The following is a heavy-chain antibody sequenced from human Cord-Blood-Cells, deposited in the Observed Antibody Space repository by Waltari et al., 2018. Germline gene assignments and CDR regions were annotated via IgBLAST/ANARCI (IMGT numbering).Heavy chain of an antibody. CDR1: GGSLRGYS. V-gene: IGHV4-34*01. J-gene: IGHJ4*02. CDR3: ARGTDWADY. D-gene: IGHD3-9*01. Sequence: QVQLQQWGAGLLMPSETLSLTCAVYGGSLRGYSWRWIRQPPGKGLEWIGEINHSGSNNDNPSLKSRVTISVDTSKNQFSLKLSSVTAADTAVYYCARGTDWADYWGQGTLVTVSS. CDR2: INHSGSN.